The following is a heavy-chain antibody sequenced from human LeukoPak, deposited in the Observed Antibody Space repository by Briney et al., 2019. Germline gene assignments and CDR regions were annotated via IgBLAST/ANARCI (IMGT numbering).Heavy chain of an antibody. D-gene: IGHD4-11*01. CDR3: ARGYSNYGRYFDY. CDR2: INHSGST. J-gene: IGHJ4*02. CDR1: GGSFSGYY. V-gene: IGHV4-34*01. Sequence: PSETLSHTCAVYGGSFSGYYLSWIRQPPGKGLEWIGEINHSGSTNYNPSLKSRVTISVDTSKNQFSLKLSSVTAADTAVYYCARGYSNYGRYFDYWGQGTLVTVSS.